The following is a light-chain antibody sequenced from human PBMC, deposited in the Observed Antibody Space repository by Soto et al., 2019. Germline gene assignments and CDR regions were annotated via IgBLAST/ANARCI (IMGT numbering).Light chain of an antibody. CDR1: SSDVGGYNY. CDR3: SSYVGTNSYV. J-gene: IGLJ1*01. Sequence: QSALTQPPSASGSPGQSVTISCTGTSSDVGGYNYVSWYQQHPGKAPKLIIYEVYKRPSGVPDRFSGSKSGNTAALTVSGLQAEDEADYYCSSYVGTNSYVFGTVTKVTVL. V-gene: IGLV2-8*01. CDR2: EVY.